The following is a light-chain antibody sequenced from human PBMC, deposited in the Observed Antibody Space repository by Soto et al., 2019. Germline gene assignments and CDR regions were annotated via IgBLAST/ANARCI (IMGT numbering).Light chain of an antibody. CDR3: HNYDSGYNSAPLS. V-gene: IGKV1-27*01. CDR1: QVINNY. J-gene: IGKJ4*01. CDR2: HTS. Sequence: DIPMTQSPASLSASVGDRITISCRASQVINNYLAWFQQRPGKVPKLLIYHTSTLQSGVPSRFSGSGSGADYTLTINGLQPEDVATYYCHNYDSGYNSAPLSFGGGTKVDIK.